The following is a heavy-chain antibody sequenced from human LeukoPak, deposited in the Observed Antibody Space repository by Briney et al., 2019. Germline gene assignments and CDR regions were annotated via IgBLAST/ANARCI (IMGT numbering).Heavy chain of an antibody. CDR3: AKDALDIVVVPAAINYYYYYMDV. V-gene: IGHV3-30*02. D-gene: IGHD2-2*02. J-gene: IGHJ6*03. Sequence: PGGSLRLSCAASGFTFSSYGMHWVRQAPGKGLEGVAFIRYGGSNKYYADSVKGRFTIYRDNSKNSLYLQMNSLRAEDTALYYCAKDALDIVVVPAAINYYYYYMDVWGKGTTVTVSS. CDR2: IRYGGSNK. CDR1: GFTFSSYG.